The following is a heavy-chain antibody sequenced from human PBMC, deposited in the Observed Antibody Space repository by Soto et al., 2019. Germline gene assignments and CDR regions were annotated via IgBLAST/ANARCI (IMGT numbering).Heavy chain of an antibody. V-gene: IGHV3-48*02. CDR3: ARIKLRFKYYYYGMDV. CDR1: GFTFSSYS. CDR2: ISSSSSTI. J-gene: IGHJ6*02. D-gene: IGHD3-3*01. Sequence: PGGSLRLSCAASGFTFSSYSMNWVRQAPGKGLEWVSYISSSSSTIYYADSVKGRFTISRDNAKNSLYLQMNSLRDEDTAVYYCARIKLRFKYYYYGMDVWGQGTSVTVSS.